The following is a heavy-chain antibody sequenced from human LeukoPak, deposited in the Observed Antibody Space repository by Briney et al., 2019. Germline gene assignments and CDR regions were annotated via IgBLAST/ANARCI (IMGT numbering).Heavy chain of an antibody. CDR1: GFTFSSYA. J-gene: IGHJ4*02. CDR2: ISGRGGST. Sequence: GGSLRLSCAASGFTFSSYAMSWVRQAPGKGREGVSAISGRGGSTYYADSVKGRFTISRDNSKNTLYLQMNSLRAEDTAVYYCAPAGGSYYDFWSGYPPPAESTNPFDYWGQGTLVTVSS. D-gene: IGHD3-3*01. CDR3: APAGGSYYDFWSGYPPPAESTNPFDY. V-gene: IGHV3-23*01.